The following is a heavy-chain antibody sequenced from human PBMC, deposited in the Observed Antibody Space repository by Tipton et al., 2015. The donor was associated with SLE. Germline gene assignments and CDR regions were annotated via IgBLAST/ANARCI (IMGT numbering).Heavy chain of an antibody. J-gene: IGHJ5*02. CDR2: IYYSGST. Sequence: TLSLTCTVSGGSISRYYWSWIRQPPGKGLEWIGYIYYSGSTNYNPSLKSRVTISVDTSKNQFSLKLSSVTAADTAVYYCARAISQVGVYYDFWSGNYNWFDPWGQGTLVTVSS. CDR1: GGSISRYY. V-gene: IGHV4-59*01. D-gene: IGHD3-3*01. CDR3: ARAISQVGVYYDFWSGNYNWFDP.